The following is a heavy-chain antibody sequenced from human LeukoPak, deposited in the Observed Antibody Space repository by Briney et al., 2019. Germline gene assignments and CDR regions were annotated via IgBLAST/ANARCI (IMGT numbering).Heavy chain of an antibody. CDR3: AREMNSDGFFDY. D-gene: IGHD5-18*01. V-gene: IGHV5-51*01. CDR2: IYPGDSDT. J-gene: IGHJ4*02. Sequence: GESLKISSKGSGYSFTSYWIGWVRQTPGKGLEWMGIIYPGDSDTRYSPSFQGQVTISADKSINIAYLQWSSLKASDTAMYYCAREMNSDGFFDYWGQGTLVTVSS. CDR1: GYSFTSYW.